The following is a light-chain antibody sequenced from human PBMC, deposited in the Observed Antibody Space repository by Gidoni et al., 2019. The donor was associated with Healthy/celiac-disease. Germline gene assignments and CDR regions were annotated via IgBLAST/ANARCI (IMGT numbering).Light chain of an antibody. CDR2: SNN. CDR1: SSNIGSNT. Sequence: QSVLTQPPAASGTPGQRVTISCSGSSSNIGSNTVNWYQQLPGTAPKLLIYSNNHRPSGVPDRFSGSKSGTSASRAISGLQSEDDADYYCAAWDDSLNGPVFGGGTKLTVL. V-gene: IGLV1-44*01. CDR3: AAWDDSLNGPV. J-gene: IGLJ2*01.